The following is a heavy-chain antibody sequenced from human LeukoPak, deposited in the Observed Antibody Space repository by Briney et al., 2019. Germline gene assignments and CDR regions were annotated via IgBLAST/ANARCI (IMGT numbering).Heavy chain of an antibody. D-gene: IGHD3-22*01. Sequence: GESLKISCKGSGYSFTSYWIGWVRQMPGKGLEWMGIIYPGDSDTRYSPSFQGQVTISADKSISTAYLQWSSLKASDTAMYYCAGTAYYYDSSGEPAALDIWGQGTMVTVSS. CDR3: AGTAYYYDSSGEPAALDI. CDR1: GYSFTSYW. V-gene: IGHV5-51*01. J-gene: IGHJ3*02. CDR2: IYPGDSDT.